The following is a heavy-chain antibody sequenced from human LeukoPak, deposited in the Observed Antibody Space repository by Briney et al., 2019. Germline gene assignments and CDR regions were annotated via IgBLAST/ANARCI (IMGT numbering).Heavy chain of an antibody. CDR1: GGTFSSYA. J-gene: IGHJ4*02. CDR2: MNPNSGNT. Sequence: ASVKVSCKASGGTFSSYAISWVRQATGQGLEWMGWMNPNSGNTGYAQKFQGRVTITGNTSISTAYMELSSQRSEDTAVYYCARAVCSGSCYFDYWGQGTLVTVSS. D-gene: IGHD2-15*01. CDR3: ARAVCSGSCYFDY. V-gene: IGHV1-8*03.